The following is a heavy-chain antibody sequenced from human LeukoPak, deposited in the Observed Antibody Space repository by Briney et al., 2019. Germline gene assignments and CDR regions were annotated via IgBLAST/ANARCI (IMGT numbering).Heavy chain of an antibody. V-gene: IGHV3-21*01. D-gene: IGHD3-3*01. CDR2: ISTSSSYI. CDR3: ARGGVLYYYYIDV. Sequence: GRSLRLSCAASEFPFSSYSMNWVRQAPGKGLEWVSSISTSSSYIYYADSVKGRFTISRDNARNSLYLEMNSLRAEDTAVYYCARGGVLYYYYIDVWGKGTTVTISS. CDR1: EFPFSSYS. J-gene: IGHJ6*03.